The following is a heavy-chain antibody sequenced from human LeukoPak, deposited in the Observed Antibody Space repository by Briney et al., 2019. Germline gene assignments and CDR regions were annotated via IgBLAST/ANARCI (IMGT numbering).Heavy chain of an antibody. J-gene: IGHJ4*02. CDR3: ARDGAEYYYDSSGYYIDY. Sequence: GGSLRLSCAASGFTFSSYWMSWVRQAPGKGLEWVANIRQDGSEKYYVDSVKGRFTISRDNAKNSLYLQMNSLRAEDTAVYYCARDGAEYYYDSSGYYIDYWGQGTLVTVSS. V-gene: IGHV3-7*01. CDR2: IRQDGSEK. D-gene: IGHD3-22*01. CDR1: GFTFSSYW.